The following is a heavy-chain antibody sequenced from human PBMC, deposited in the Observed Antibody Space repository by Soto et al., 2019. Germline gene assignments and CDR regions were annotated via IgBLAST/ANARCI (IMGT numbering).Heavy chain of an antibody. J-gene: IGHJ5*02. V-gene: IGHV4-31*03. D-gene: IGHD2-21*01. CDR1: GGSISSGGYY. CDR3: ARGETPVIGDGGWFDP. Sequence: QVQLQESGPGLVKPSQTLSLTCTVSGGSISSGGYYWSWIRQHPGKGLEWIGYIYYSGSTYYNPSLKSRVTISVDTSKNQFSLKLSSVTAADTAVYYCARGETPVIGDGGWFDPWGQGTLVTVSS. CDR2: IYYSGST.